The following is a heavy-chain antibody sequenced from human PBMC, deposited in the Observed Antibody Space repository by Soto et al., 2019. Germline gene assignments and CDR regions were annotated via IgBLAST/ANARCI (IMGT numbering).Heavy chain of an antibody. D-gene: IGHD6-13*01. CDR2: INHSGST. J-gene: IGHJ4*02. CDR3: ARLYPPLRGSSWLDY. V-gene: IGHV4-34*01. CDR1: GGSFSGYY. Sequence: SDTLSLTCAVYGGSFSGYYWSWIRQPPGQGLEWIGEINHSGSTNYNPSLKSRVTISVDTSKNQFSLKLSSVTAADTAVYYCARLYPPLRGSSWLDYWGQGTLVTVS.